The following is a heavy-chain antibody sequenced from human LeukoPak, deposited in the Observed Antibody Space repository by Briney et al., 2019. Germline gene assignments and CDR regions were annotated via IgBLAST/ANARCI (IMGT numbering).Heavy chain of an antibody. D-gene: IGHD2-8*01. CDR3: GRDPPSQFVQRVYAIREGYFDY. CDR2: ISYDGSNK. J-gene: IGHJ4*02. Sequence: PGGSLRLSCAASGFTFSSYAMHWVRQAPGKGLEWVAVISYDGSNKYYADSVKGRFTISRDNSKNTLYLQMNSLRAEATAVYYCGRDPPSQFVQRVYAIREGYFDYWGREPLLTLS. CDR1: GFTFSSYA. V-gene: IGHV3-30-3*01.